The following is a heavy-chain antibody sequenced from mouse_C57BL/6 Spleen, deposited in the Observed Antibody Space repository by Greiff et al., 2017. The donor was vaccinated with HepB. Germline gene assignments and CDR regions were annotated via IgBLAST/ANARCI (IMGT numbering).Heavy chain of an antibody. CDR1: GYTFTSYW. Sequence: QVQLQQSGAELVKPGASVKLSCKASGYTFTSYWMHWVKQRPGQGLEWIGMIHPNSGSTNYNEKFKSKATLTVDKSSSTAYMQLSSLTSEDSAVYYCARPYGNYHAMDYWGQGTSVTVSS. CDR2: IHPNSGST. CDR3: ARPYGNYHAMDY. J-gene: IGHJ4*01. D-gene: IGHD2-1*01. V-gene: IGHV1-64*01.